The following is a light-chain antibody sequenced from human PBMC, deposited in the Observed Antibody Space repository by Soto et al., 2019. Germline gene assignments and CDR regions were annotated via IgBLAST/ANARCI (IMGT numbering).Light chain of an antibody. CDR1: SNDIGTYDY. J-gene: IGLJ1*01. V-gene: IGLV2-14*01. CDR2: GVH. CDR3: TAFSANRVYL. Sequence: QSLLTQPMSVSGPPGQSITISCTGNSNDIGTYDYVCWYQQHPRKAPRLLIHGVHNRSPGISGRFSASKSGLTASLTISGLQAEDEADYYCTAFSANRVYLFGPGTKVTV.